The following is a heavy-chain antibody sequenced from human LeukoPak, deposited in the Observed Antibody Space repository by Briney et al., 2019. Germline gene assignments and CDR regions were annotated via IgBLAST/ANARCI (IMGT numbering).Heavy chain of an antibody. J-gene: IGHJ4*02. Sequence: SETLSLTCTVSGGSIRSYYWSWIRQPPGKGLEWIGYIYYSGSTNYNPSLKSRVTISVDTSKNQFSLKLSSVTAADTAVYYCAIGRDVGPFDYWGQGTLVTVSS. V-gene: IGHV4-59*01. D-gene: IGHD5-24*01. CDR3: AIGRDVGPFDY. CDR2: IYYSGST. CDR1: GGSIRSYY.